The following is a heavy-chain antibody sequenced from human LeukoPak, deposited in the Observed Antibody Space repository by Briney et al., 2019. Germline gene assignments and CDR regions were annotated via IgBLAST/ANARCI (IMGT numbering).Heavy chain of an antibody. CDR1: GYTLTGYY. V-gene: IGHV1-2*02. CDR2: INPNSGGT. J-gene: IGHJ4*02. Sequence: ASVKVSCKASGYTLTGYYMHLVRQAPEQGLECVGWINPNSGGTNYAQKFQGRVTMTRDTSISTAYMELSRLRSDDTAVYYCAREGYYDSSGYRFDYWGQGTLVTVSS. CDR3: AREGYYDSSGYRFDY. D-gene: IGHD3-22*01.